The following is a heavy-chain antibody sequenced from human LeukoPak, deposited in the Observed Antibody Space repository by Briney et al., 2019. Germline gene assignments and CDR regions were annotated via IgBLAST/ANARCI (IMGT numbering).Heavy chain of an antibody. CDR2: IYYSATT. V-gene: IGHV4-39*07. CDR3: AHDYSINGGFDY. D-gene: IGHD4-11*01. Sequence: PSETLSLTCTVSGGSISSSSYYWGWIRQPPGKGLEWIGSIYYSATTYYNPSLKSRVTISVDTSKNQFSLKLSSVTAADSAVYYCAHDYSINGGFDYWGQGTLVTVSS. J-gene: IGHJ4*02. CDR1: GGSISSSSYY.